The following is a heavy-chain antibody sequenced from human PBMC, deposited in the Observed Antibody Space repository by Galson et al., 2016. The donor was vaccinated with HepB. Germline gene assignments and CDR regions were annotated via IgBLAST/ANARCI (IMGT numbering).Heavy chain of an antibody. J-gene: IGHJ4*02. CDR3: AKGNTVPDY. V-gene: IGHV3-53*01. D-gene: IGHD4-11*01. CDR1: GFSVSRDY. CDR2: IYSAGST. Sequence: SPRLSCAASGFSVSRDYMGWVRQAPGKGLEWVSLIYSAGSTYYADSVQGRFIISRDNSKNTLYLQMNSLRVEDTAVYYCAKGNTVPDYWGQGTLVTVSS.